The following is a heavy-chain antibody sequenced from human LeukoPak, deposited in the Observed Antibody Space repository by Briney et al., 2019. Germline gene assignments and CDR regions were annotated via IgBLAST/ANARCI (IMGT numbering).Heavy chain of an antibody. CDR2: IIPIFGTA. V-gene: IGHV1-69*05. D-gene: IGHD5-18*01. CDR3: ARSGYSYSSYYYYYMDV. J-gene: IGHJ6*03. Sequence: SVKVSCKASGYTFTGYYMHWVRQAPGQGLEWMGGIIPIFGTANYAQKFQGRVTITTDESTSTAYMELSSLRSEDTAVYYCARSGYSYSSYYYYYMDVWGKGTTVTVSS. CDR1: GYTFTGYY.